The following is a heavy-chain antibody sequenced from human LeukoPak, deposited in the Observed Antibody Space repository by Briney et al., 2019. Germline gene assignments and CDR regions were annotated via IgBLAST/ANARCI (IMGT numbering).Heavy chain of an antibody. CDR3: AKDPSYDVTS. V-gene: IGHV3-7*01. J-gene: IGHJ5*02. Sequence: GGSLRLSCVASGFTFSRYWISWVRQAPGKGLEWVANINEDGSEKNYVDSVKGRFTISRDNAKNSSYLQMNSLRAEDTAMYYCAKDPSYDVTSWGQGTLVTVSS. D-gene: IGHD3-16*01. CDR1: GFTFSRYW. CDR2: INEDGSEK.